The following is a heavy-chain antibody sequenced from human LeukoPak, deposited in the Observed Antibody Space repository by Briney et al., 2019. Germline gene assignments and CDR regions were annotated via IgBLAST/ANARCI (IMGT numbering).Heavy chain of an antibody. V-gene: IGHV4-39*01. CDR2: IYYSGST. CDR1: GGSISSSGYY. D-gene: IGHD5-18*01. CDR3: ARRDGYGPKAVNGSYP. Sequence: SETLSLTCTVSGGSISSSGYYWGWIRQPPGKGLEWIGSIYYSGSTYYNPSLKSRVTISVDTSKNQFCLKLSYVTAADTVVYYWARRDGYGPKAVNGSYPWGKGTL. J-gene: IGHJ5*02.